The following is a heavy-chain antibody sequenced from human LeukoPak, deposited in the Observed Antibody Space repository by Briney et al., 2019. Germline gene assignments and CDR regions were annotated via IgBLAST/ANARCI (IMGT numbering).Heavy chain of an antibody. CDR3: ARVPYYGSGSYQYYYYGMDV. CDR1: GFTVSSNY. Sequence: GGSLRLSCAASGFTVSSNYMSWVRQAPGKGLEWVSVIYSGGSTYYADSVKGRFTISRDNSKNTLYLQMNSLRAEDTAVYYCARVPYYGSGSYQYYYYGMDVWGQGTTVTVSS. J-gene: IGHJ6*02. V-gene: IGHV3-53*01. D-gene: IGHD3-10*01. CDR2: IYSGGST.